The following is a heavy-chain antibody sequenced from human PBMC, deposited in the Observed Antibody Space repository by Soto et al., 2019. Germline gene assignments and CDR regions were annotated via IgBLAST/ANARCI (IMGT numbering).Heavy chain of an antibody. V-gene: IGHV1-69*01. Sequence: QVHLVQSGAEVKKPGSSVKVSCKASGGILRYSAINWVRQAPGQGLEWMGGIVPIFGTATYAQKFQGRVTMSADESTSTAYMELSSLSSEDTAVYYCARDRSSGTTRCYFDYWGQGTLVTVPS. D-gene: IGHD1-7*01. CDR2: IVPIFGTA. J-gene: IGHJ4*02. CDR3: ARDRSSGTTRCYFDY. CDR1: GGILRYSA.